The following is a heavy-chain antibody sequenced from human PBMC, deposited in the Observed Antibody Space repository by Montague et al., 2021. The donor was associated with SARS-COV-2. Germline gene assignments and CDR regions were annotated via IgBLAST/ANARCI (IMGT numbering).Heavy chain of an antibody. CDR1: GASITELY. Sequence: SETLSLTCTVYGASITELYWSWMGEHPGKLLEWIGYIHYSGITNYNPSLRSRVTMSIDMPKSRFSLNLRSVTAADTAIYFCARITEVVPFDFWGQGTLVSVSS. CDR3: ARITEVVPFDF. J-gene: IGHJ4*02. V-gene: IGHV4-59*01. CDR2: IHYSGIT. D-gene: IGHD3-22*01.